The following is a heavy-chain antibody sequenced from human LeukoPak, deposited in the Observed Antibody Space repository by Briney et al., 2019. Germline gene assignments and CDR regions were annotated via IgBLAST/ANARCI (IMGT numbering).Heavy chain of an antibody. J-gene: IGHJ5*02. Sequence: GGSLRLSCAAPGFTFSSSAMHRVRQAPGKGLEWVAVISYDGSNKYYADSVKGRFTISRDNSKNTLYLQMNSLRAEDTAVYYCARMSSIAAAGTGYNWFDPWGQGTLVTVSS. V-gene: IGHV3-30*01. CDR1: GFTFSSSA. CDR2: ISYDGSNK. D-gene: IGHD6-13*01. CDR3: ARMSSIAAAGTGYNWFDP.